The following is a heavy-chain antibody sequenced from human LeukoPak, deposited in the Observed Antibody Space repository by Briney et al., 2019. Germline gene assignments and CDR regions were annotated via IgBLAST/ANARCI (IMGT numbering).Heavy chain of an antibody. CDR2: IYYSGST. CDR1: GGSISSYY. Sequence: SETLSLTCTVSGGSISSYYWSWVRQPPGKGLEWIGYIYYSGSTHYNPSLKSRVTILVDTSKNQFSLKLSSVTAADTAVYYCARDRRQGGSNLFDPWGQGTLVTVSS. CDR3: ARDRRQGGSNLFDP. J-gene: IGHJ5*02. D-gene: IGHD2-15*01. V-gene: IGHV4-59*01.